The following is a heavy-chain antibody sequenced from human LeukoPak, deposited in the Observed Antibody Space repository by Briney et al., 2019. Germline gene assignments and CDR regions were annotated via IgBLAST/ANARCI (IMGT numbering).Heavy chain of an antibody. J-gene: IGHJ4*02. Sequence: SETLSLTCIVSGGSISISDYYWGWIRQAPGKGLEWIGSISYSGTYYNPSLKGRLTISVDTPKNQFSLTLTSVAAADTAVYYCARRTSSPVGAIDYWGQGTLVTVSS. V-gene: IGHV4-39*01. CDR3: ARRTSSPVGAIDY. D-gene: IGHD1-26*01. CDR2: ISYSGT. CDR1: GGSISISDYY.